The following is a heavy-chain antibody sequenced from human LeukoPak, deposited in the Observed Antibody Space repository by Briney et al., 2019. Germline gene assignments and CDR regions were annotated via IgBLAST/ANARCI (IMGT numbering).Heavy chain of an antibody. CDR3: AKGGLYCSSTSCPMDV. CDR1: GFTFSSHG. V-gene: IGHV3-30*02. D-gene: IGHD2-2*01. CDR2: IRYDGSNK. J-gene: IGHJ6*03. Sequence: GGSLRLSCAASGFTFSSHGMHWVRQAPGKGLEWVAFIRYDGSNKYYADSVKGRFTISRDNSKNTLYLQMNSLRAEDTAVYYCAKGGLYCSSTSCPMDVWGKGTTVTVSS.